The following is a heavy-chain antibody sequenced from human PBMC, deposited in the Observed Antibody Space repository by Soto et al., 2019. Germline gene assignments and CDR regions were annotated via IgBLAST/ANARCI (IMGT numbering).Heavy chain of an antibody. D-gene: IGHD3-3*01. Sequence: XASLALTCTVCRGSINSLYWSWIRQPPGKGLEWVGYIYYSGSTNYSPSLQSRLSLSIDASKNQFSLRLTSVTASDTAVYYCARGSVTYDFWSGYKDPYFYGLDVWGQGTTVTVSS. J-gene: IGHJ6*02. V-gene: IGHV4-59*01. CDR3: ARGSVTYDFWSGYKDPYFYGLDV. CDR2: IYYSGST. CDR1: RGSINSLY.